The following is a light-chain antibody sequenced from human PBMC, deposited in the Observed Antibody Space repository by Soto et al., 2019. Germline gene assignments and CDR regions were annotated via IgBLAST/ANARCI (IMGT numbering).Light chain of an antibody. J-gene: IGKJ4*01. CDR2: GAS. CDR3: QQRSNWLT. CDR1: QSVGNY. V-gene: IGKV3-11*01. Sequence: VLKQSPATLSLSPGERATLSCRASQSVGNYLAWFQQKPGQAPRLLIYGASNRATGIPARFSGSGSGTDFTLTITSLEPEDFAVYYCQQRSNWLTFGGGTKVDIK.